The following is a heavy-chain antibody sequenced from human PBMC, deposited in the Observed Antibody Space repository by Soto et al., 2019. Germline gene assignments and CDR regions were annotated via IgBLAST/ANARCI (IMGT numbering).Heavy chain of an antibody. CDR2: IGYESNPTI. J-gene: IGHJ4*02. D-gene: IGHD3-16*01. CDR3: ARDHNWAFDY. Sequence: GGSLRLSXAVSGFTFNDYSVNWVRQAPGKGLEWVSYIGYESNPTIYYADPVKGRFTISRDTAKNSLFLQMDSLRDEDTAVYYCARDHNWAFDYWGPGTPVTVSS. V-gene: IGHV3-48*02. CDR1: GFTFNDYS.